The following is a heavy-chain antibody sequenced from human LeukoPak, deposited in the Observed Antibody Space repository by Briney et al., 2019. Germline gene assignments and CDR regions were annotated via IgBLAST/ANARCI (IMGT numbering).Heavy chain of an antibody. CDR2: IYYSGST. Sequence: SETLSLTCTVSGGSISSGGYYWSWIRQHPGKGLEWIGYIYYSGSTYYNPSLKSRVTISVDTSKNQFSLKLSSVTAADTAVYYCARGQYYGSGSYAYLDYWGQGTLVTVSS. CDR1: GGSISSGGYY. CDR3: ARGQYYGSGSYAYLDY. V-gene: IGHV4-31*03. D-gene: IGHD3-10*01. J-gene: IGHJ4*02.